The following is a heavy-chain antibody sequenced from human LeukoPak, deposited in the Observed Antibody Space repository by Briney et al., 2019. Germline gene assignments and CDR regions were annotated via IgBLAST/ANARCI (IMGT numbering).Heavy chain of an antibody. D-gene: IGHD2-2*01. CDR3: ARSPPGRTNWHYYDY. J-gene: IGHJ4*02. Sequence: PGGSLRLSCAASGFTFSDYAMHWVRQAPGKGLEFVSVIGPIGVYTYYANSVKGRFTISRDNSKSTVSLQMGSLRDEDMAVYYCARSPPGRTNWHYYDYWGRGTLVTVSS. V-gene: IGHV3-64*01. CDR1: GFTFSDYA. CDR2: IGPIGVYT.